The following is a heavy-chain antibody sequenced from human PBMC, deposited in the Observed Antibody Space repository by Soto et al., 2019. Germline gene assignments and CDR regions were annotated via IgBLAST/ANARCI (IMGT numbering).Heavy chain of an antibody. CDR1: GYAISSGYY. CDR2: AYHNGNA. CDR3: ATQSQNWGWGAFDV. Sequence: PSETLSLTCDVTGYAISSGYYWGWIRQPPGKGLEWIGSAYHNGNANYNPSLESRVAISIDTSKNQFSLDLTSVTAADTAVYYCATQSQNWGWGAFDVWGQGTMVTVSS. D-gene: IGHD3-16*01. V-gene: IGHV4-38-2*01. J-gene: IGHJ3*01.